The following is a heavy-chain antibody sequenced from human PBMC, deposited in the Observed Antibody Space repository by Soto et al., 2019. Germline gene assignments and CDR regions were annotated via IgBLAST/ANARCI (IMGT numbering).Heavy chain of an antibody. J-gene: IGHJ4*02. Sequence: QVQLQESGPGLVKPSQTLSLTCTVSGGSISSGGYYWSWIRQHPGKGLEWIGYIYYSGSTYHNPSLKSRVTISVDTSKNQFSLKLSSVTAADTAVYYCARGDYGDYSGWFGVYWGQGTLVTVSS. CDR2: IYYSGST. D-gene: IGHD4-17*01. CDR3: ARGDYGDYSGWFGVY. V-gene: IGHV4-31*03. CDR1: GGSISSGGYY.